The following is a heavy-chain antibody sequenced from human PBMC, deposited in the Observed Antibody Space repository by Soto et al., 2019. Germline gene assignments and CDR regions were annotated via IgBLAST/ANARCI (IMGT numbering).Heavy chain of an antibody. CDR1: GGTFSSYT. CDR2: IIPILGIA. D-gene: IGHD2-15*01. J-gene: IGHJ4*02. Sequence: QVQLVQSGAEVKKPGSSVKVSCKASGGTFSSYTISWVRQAPGQGLEWMGRIIPILGIANYAQKFQGRVTITADKSTSTAYMELSSLRSDDTAVYYCAGVRGRGGNVIDYWGQGTLVTVSS. V-gene: IGHV1-69*02. CDR3: AGVRGRGGNVIDY.